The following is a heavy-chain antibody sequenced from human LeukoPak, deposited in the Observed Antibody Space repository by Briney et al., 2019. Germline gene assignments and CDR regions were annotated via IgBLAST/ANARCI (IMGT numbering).Heavy chain of an antibody. CDR3: ARLYVYYYDSSGTPLEAFDI. Sequence: SETLSLTCAVYGGPFSGYYWSWIRQPPGKGLEWIGEINHSGSTNYNPSLKSRVTISVDTSKNQFSLKLSSVTAADTAVYYCARLYVYYYDSSGTPLEAFDIWGQGTMVTVSS. V-gene: IGHV4-34*01. CDR2: INHSGST. J-gene: IGHJ3*02. D-gene: IGHD3-22*01. CDR1: GGPFSGYY.